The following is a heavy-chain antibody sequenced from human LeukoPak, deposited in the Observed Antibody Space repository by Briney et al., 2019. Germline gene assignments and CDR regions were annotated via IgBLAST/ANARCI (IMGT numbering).Heavy chain of an antibody. J-gene: IGHJ4*02. CDR3: ARQALWFFDH. CDR2: IYYSGST. D-gene: IGHD2-21*01. CDR1: GGSISSYY. V-gene: IGHV4-59*01. Sequence: SETLSLTCTVSGGSISSYYWSWIRQPPGKGLEWIGYIYYSGSTNYNPSLRSRVTISVDTSKNQFSLKLSSVTAADTAVYYCARQALWFFDHWGQGTLVTVSS.